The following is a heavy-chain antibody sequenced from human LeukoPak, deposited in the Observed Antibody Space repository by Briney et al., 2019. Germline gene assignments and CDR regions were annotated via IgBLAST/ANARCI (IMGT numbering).Heavy chain of an antibody. CDR3: AGGSGTTVTYDAFDI. V-gene: IGHV3-21*01. J-gene: IGHJ3*02. CDR2: ISSSSSYI. Sequence: GGSLRLSCAASGFTFSRYSMNWVRQAPGKGLEWVSSISSSSSYIYYADSVKGRFTISRDNAKNSLYLQMNSLRAEDTAVYYCAGGSGTTVTYDAFDIWGQGTMVTVSS. D-gene: IGHD4-17*01. CDR1: GFTFSRYS.